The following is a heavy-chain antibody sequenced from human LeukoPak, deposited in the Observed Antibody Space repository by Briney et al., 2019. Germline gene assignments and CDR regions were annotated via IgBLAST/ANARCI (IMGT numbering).Heavy chain of an antibody. CDR2: INSDGRST. V-gene: IGHV3-74*01. J-gene: IGHJ3*02. Sequence: PGGSLRLSCAASGFTFSGYWMHWVRQAPEKGLVWVSRINSDGRSTSYADSVKGRFTISRDNAKNSLYLQMNSLRAEDTAVYYCVRGYCSGGSCYARAFDIWGQGTMVTVSS. CDR1: GFTFSGYW. CDR3: VRGYCSGGSCYARAFDI. D-gene: IGHD2-15*01.